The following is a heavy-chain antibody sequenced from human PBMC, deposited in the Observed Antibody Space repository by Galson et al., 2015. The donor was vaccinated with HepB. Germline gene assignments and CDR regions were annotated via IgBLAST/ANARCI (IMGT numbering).Heavy chain of an antibody. CDR3: ARVGTEPDDYGDYWPNQNWFDP. CDR2: INPNSGGT. J-gene: IGHJ5*02. V-gene: IGHV1-2*02. CDR1: GYTFTGYY. D-gene: IGHD4-17*01. Sequence: SVKVSCKASGYTFTGYYMHWVRQAPGQGLEWMGWINPNSGGTNYAQKFQGRVTMTRDTSISTAYMELSRLRSDDTAVYYCARVGTEPDDYGDYWPNQNWFDPWGQGTLVTVSS.